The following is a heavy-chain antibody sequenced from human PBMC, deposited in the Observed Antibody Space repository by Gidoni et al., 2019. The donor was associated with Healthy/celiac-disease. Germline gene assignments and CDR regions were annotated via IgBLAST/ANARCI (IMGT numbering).Heavy chain of an antibody. CDR3: AHRQAAAAGYLLDY. D-gene: IGHD6-13*01. V-gene: IGHV2-5*02. CDR1: GFSLSTSGVG. J-gene: IGHJ4*02. CDR2: IYWDDDK. Sequence: QITLKESGPTLVKPTQTLTLNCTFSGFSLSTSGVGGGWIRQPPGKALEWLALIYWDDDKRYSPSLKSRLTITKDTSKNQVVLTMTNMDPVDTATYYCAHRQAAAAGYLLDYWGQGTLVTVSS.